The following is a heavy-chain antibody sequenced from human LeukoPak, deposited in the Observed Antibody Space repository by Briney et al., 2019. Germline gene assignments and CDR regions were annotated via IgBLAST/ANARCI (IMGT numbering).Heavy chain of an antibody. CDR2: INHSGST. D-gene: IGHD2-21*02. CDR1: GFTFSSYA. Sequence: GSLRLSCAASGFTFSSYAMSWVRQPPGKGLEWIGEINHSGSTNYNPSLKSRVTISVDTSKNQFSLKLSSVTAADTAVYYCARGSVVTTHDYWGQGTLVTVPS. CDR3: ARGSVVTTHDY. J-gene: IGHJ4*02. V-gene: IGHV4-34*01.